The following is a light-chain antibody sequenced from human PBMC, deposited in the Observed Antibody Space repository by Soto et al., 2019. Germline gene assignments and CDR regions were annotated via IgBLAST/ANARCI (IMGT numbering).Light chain of an antibody. J-gene: IGKJ3*01. Sequence: SFLTQSPATLSLSPGERATVSCRASQTAISDYLAWYQQKPGQAPRLLIYGTSSRASGVPDRFSGSTSGTDFILTINRLEPEDFAVYYCQQGLTFGPGTRVD. CDR3: QQGLT. V-gene: IGKV3D-20*02. CDR1: QTAISDY. CDR2: GTS.